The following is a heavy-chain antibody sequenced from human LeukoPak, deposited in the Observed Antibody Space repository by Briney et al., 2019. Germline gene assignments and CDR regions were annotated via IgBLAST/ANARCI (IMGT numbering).Heavy chain of an antibody. CDR2: ISGSGGST. Sequence: GGSLRLACAASGFTFSSYAMSWVRQAPGKGLEWVSAISGSGGSTYYADSVKGRFTISRDNSKNTPYLQMNSLRAEDTAVYYCAKEMDYYDSSGYYYDYWGQGTLVTVSS. V-gene: IGHV3-23*01. D-gene: IGHD3-22*01. CDR1: GFTFSSYA. J-gene: IGHJ4*02. CDR3: AKEMDYYDSSGYYYDY.